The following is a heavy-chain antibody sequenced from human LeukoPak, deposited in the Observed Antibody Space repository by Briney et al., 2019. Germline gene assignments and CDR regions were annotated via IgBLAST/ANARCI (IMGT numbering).Heavy chain of an antibody. D-gene: IGHD2-8*01. CDR3: AREGDKYANWFDT. CDR2: INHSGST. CDR1: GGSFSGYY. Sequence: SETLSLTCAVYGGSFSGYYWSWIRQPPGKRLEWIGEINHSGSTNYNPSLKSRVTISVDTSKNQFSLKLSSVTAADTAVYYCAREGDKYANWFDTWGQGTLVTVSS. V-gene: IGHV4-34*01. J-gene: IGHJ5*02.